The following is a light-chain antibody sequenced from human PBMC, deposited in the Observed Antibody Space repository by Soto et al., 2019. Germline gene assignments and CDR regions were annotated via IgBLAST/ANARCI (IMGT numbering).Light chain of an antibody. CDR2: RNN. CDR3: AAWDDSLSGVV. V-gene: IGLV1-47*01. CDR1: SSNIGSNY. Sequence: QAVVTQPPSASGTPGQRVTISCSGSSSNIGSNYVYWYQQVPGTAPKLLIYRNNQRPSGVPDRFSGSKSGTSASLAISVLRSEDEADYYCAAWDDSLSGVVFGGGTKLTVL. J-gene: IGLJ2*01.